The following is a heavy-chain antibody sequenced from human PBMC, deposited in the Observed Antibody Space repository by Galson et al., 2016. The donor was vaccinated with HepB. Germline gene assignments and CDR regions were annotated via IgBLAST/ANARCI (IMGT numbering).Heavy chain of an antibody. Sequence: SETLSLTCAVHGGSLSGPYWSWIRQAPGKGLEWIGEVNDSGTTKVTPSLKSRVTMSADTSRNQFSLELRSVTAADTAVYFCARRHYFDFWNTAYADRNVWFDPWGRGVLVTVSS. CDR2: VNDSGTT. CDR1: GGSLSGPY. V-gene: IGHV4-34*01. D-gene: IGHD3-3*01. CDR3: ARRHYFDFWNTAYADRNVWFDP. J-gene: IGHJ5*02.